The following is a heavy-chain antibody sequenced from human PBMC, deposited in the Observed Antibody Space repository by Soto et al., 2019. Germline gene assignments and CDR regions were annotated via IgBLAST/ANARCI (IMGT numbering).Heavy chain of an antibody. CDR2: IYYSGST. V-gene: IGHV4-31*03. Sequence: QAQLQESGPGLVKPSQTLSLTCTVSGGSISSGGYYWSWIRQHPGKGLEWIGYIYYSGSTYYNPSLNSRVTISVDTSKNQFSLKLSSVTAADTAVYYCARSSTSANYFDYWGQGTLVTVSS. D-gene: IGHD2-2*01. J-gene: IGHJ4*02. CDR1: GGSISSGGYY. CDR3: ARSSTSANYFDY.